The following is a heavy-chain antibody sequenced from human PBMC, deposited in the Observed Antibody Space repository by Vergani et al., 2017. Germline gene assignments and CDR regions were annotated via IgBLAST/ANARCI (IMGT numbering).Heavy chain of an antibody. D-gene: IGHD1-26*01. CDR1: GGSISSGDHY. J-gene: IGHJ3*02. CDR3: ARAGYHNKGAAFDI. Sequence: QVQLQESGPGLVKPSQTLSLTCTVSGGSISSGDHYWSWIRPPPGKGLEWLGYIYYSGSTDYNPSLKSRVTISVDTSKNQFSLKLSSVTAADTAVYYCARAGYHNKGAAFDIWGQGTMVTVSS. V-gene: IGHV4-30-4*08. CDR2: IYYSGST.